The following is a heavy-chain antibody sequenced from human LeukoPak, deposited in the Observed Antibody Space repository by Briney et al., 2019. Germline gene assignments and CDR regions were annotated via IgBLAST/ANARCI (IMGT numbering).Heavy chain of an antibody. CDR3: ASDSSTTRGYYYYGMDV. Sequence: SVKVSCKASGGTFSSYAISWVRQAPGQGLECMGGFIPIFGTANYAQKFQGRVTITADESTSTAYMELSSLRSEDTAVYYCASDSSTTRGYYYYGMDVWGQGTTVTVSS. D-gene: IGHD2-2*01. CDR2: FIPIFGTA. J-gene: IGHJ6*02. V-gene: IGHV1-69*01. CDR1: GGTFSSYA.